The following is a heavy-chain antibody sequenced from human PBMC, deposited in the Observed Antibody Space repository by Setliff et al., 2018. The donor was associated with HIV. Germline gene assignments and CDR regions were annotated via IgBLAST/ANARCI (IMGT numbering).Heavy chain of an antibody. D-gene: IGHD6-19*01. CDR1: GGSISSGSYY. CDR2: IYTSGST. J-gene: IGHJ4*02. CDR3: ARARDIAVAGYFDY. Sequence: SETLSLTCTVSGGSISSGSYYWCWIRQPAGKGLEWIGRIYTSGSTNYNPSLKSRVTISVDTSKNQFSLKLSSVTAADTAVYYCARARDIAVAGYFDYWGQGTLVTVSS. V-gene: IGHV4-61*02.